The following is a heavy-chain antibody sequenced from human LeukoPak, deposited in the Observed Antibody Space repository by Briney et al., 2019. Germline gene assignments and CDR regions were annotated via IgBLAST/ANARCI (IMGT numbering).Heavy chain of an antibody. CDR3: ARAGYCSGGSCYSRRGPFYY. D-gene: IGHD2-15*01. V-gene: IGHV4-34*01. J-gene: IGHJ4*02. Sequence: SETLSLTCAVYGGSFSGYYWSWIRQPPGKGLEWIGEINHSGSTNYNPPLKSRVTISVDTSKNQFSLKLSSVTAADTAVYYCARAGYCSGGSCYSRRGPFYYWGQGTLVTVSS. CDR1: GGSFSGYY. CDR2: INHSGST.